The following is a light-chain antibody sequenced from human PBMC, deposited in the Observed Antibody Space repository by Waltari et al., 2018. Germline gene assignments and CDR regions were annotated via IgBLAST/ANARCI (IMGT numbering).Light chain of an antibody. CDR3: MQGTHWPPT. CDR2: RVS. CDR1: QSLVHSNGNTY. V-gene: IGKV2-30*02. J-gene: IGKJ4*01. Sequence: DVVLSQSPLSLPVTLGQPDSISCTSSQSLVHSNGNTYLNWYQQRPGQSPRRLIYRVSNRDSGVPDRISGSGSGTDFTLTINRVEAEDVGVYYCMQGTHWPPTFGGGTKVEIK.